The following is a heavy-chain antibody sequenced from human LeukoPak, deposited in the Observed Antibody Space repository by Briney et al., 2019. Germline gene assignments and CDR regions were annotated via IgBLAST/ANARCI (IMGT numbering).Heavy chain of an antibody. D-gene: IGHD2-2*01. CDR2: IYHSGST. Sequence: SETLSLTCAVSGYSISSGYYWGWIRQPPGKGLEWIGSIYHSGSTYYNPSLKSRVTISVDTSKNQFSLKLSSVTAADTAVYYCARGHCSSTSCYTFDYWGQGTLVTVSS. J-gene: IGHJ4*02. CDR1: GYSISSGYY. CDR3: ARGHCSSTSCYTFDY. V-gene: IGHV4-38-2*01.